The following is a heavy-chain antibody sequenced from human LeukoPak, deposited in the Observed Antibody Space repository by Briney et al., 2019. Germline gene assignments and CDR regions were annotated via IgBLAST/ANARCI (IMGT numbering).Heavy chain of an antibody. V-gene: IGHV1-69*13. J-gene: IGHJ4*02. CDR1: GGTFSSYA. CDR2: IIPIFGTA. CDR3: ARGVYFDWLLGYYFDY. Sequence: ASVKVSCKTSGGTFSSYAISWVRQAPGQGLEWMGGIIPIFGTANYAQKFQGRVTITADESTSTAYMELSSLRSEDTAVYYCARGVYFDWLLGYYFDYWGQGTLVTASS. D-gene: IGHD3-9*01.